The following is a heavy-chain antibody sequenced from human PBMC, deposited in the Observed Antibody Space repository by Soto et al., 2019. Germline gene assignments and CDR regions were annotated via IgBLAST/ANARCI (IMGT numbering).Heavy chain of an antibody. CDR2: TSSTSHPK. V-gene: IGHV3-48*02. CDR1: GFNFSKSG. J-gene: IGHJ4*01. Sequence: GGSLRLSCEAPGFNFSKSGMYWVRQAPGKGLEWISYTSSTSHPKYYADAVKGRFTISRDNAKNSLYLQMDSLRDDDTALYYCARDRTAMDVFDSWGQGTQVTVSS. D-gene: IGHD5-18*01. CDR3: ARDRTAMDVFDS.